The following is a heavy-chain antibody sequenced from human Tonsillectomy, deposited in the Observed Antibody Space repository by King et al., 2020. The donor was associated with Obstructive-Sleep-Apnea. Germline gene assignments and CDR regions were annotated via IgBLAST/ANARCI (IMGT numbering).Heavy chain of an antibody. CDR2: IISGGKT. V-gene: IGHV3-23*04. Sequence: EVQLVESGGGLVQPGGSLKLSCVTSGFTFSSYAMSWVRQAPGKGLEWVSSIISGGKTYYADSVKGRFTISPDNSKNTLYLQMNSLRAEDTAVYYCAKEIGTTVTRDYWGQGTLVTVSS. CDR3: AKEIGTTVTRDY. D-gene: IGHD4-17*01. CDR1: GFTFSSYA. J-gene: IGHJ4*02.